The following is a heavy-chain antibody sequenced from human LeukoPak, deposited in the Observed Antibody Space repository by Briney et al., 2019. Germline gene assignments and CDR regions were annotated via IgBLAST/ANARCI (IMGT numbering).Heavy chain of an antibody. D-gene: IGHD3-10*01. CDR3: AGGGFDYYGSGRAFDF. V-gene: IGHV1-18*01. J-gene: IGHJ4*02. CDR1: GYSFTGYG. Sequence: ASVKVSCKASGYSFTGYGINWVRQAPGQGLEWMGWFSNDNGITNYAQQFQGRVTMDTETYTSTAYMELRSLRSDDTAVYYCAGGGFDYYGSGRAFDFWGQGTLVTVSS. CDR2: FSNDNGIT.